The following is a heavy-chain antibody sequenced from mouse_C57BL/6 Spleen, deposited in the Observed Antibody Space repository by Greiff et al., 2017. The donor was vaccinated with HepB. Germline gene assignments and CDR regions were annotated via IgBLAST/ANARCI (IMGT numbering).Heavy chain of an antibody. V-gene: IGHV5-16*01. D-gene: IGHD4-1*02. CDR2: INYDGSST. CDR3: AREESTGTGDAMDY. J-gene: IGHJ4*01. CDR1: GFTFSDYY. Sequence: EVQLVESEGGLVQPGSSMKLSCTASGFTFSDYYMAWVRQVPEKGLEWVANINYDGSSTYYLDSLKSRFIISRDNAKNILYLQMSSLKSEDTATYYCAREESTGTGDAMDYWGQGTSVTVSS.